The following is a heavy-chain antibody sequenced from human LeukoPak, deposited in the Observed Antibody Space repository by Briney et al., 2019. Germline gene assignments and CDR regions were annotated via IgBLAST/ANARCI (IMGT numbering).Heavy chain of an antibody. Sequence: PSETLSLTCAVYGGSFSGYYWSWIRQPPGKGLEWIGEINHSGSTNYNPSLKSRVTISVDTSKNQFSLKLSSVTAADTAVYYCARGLLTYYDILTGHVYFDYWGQGTLVTVSS. CDR1: GGSFSGYY. J-gene: IGHJ4*02. V-gene: IGHV4-34*01. CDR3: ARGLLTYYDILTGHVYFDY. D-gene: IGHD3-9*01. CDR2: INHSGST.